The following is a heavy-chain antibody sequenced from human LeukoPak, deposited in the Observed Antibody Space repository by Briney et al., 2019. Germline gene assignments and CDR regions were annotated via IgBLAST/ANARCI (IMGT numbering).Heavy chain of an antibody. Sequence: GASVKASCKASGGTFSSYAISWVRQAPGRGLEWMGGIIPIFGTANYAQKFQGRVTITADKSTSTAYMELSSLRSEDTAVYYCASMNPRIAAAGTNHFDYWGQGTLVTVSS. CDR3: ASMNPRIAAAGTNHFDY. CDR1: GGTFSSYA. D-gene: IGHD6-13*01. J-gene: IGHJ4*02. V-gene: IGHV1-69*06. CDR2: IIPIFGTA.